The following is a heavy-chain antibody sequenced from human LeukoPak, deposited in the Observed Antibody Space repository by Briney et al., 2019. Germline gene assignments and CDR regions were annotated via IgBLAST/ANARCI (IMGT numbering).Heavy chain of an antibody. J-gene: IGHJ4*02. CDR1: GFNFGDYA. CDR3: TRVGELEMFYDILTGYKIFDY. CDR2: IRSKAYGGTR. V-gene: IGHV3-49*04. Sequence: PGGSLRLSCTASGFNFGDYAMSWVRQAPGKGLEWVGFIRSKAYGGTRERAASVKGRFTISRDDSKNIAYLQTSSLKTEDTGVDYCTRVGELEMFYDILTGYKIFDYWGQGTLVTVSS. D-gene: IGHD3-9*01.